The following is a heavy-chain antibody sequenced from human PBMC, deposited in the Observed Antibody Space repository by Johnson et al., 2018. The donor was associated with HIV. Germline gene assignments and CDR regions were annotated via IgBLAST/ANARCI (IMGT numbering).Heavy chain of an antibody. CDR2: ISSSRSTI. J-gene: IGHJ3*02. V-gene: IGHV3-11*04. CDR3: ARAVCRGGRCYSHDAFDI. CDR1: GFMFSDYY. Sequence: QVQLVESGGGVVKPGGSLRLSCAASGFMFSDYYMSWIRQAPGKGLEWVSYISSSRSTIYYADSVKGRFTISRDNAKNSLYLQMNSLRAGDTALYYCARAVCRGGRCYSHDAFDIWGQGTMVTVSS. D-gene: IGHD2-15*01.